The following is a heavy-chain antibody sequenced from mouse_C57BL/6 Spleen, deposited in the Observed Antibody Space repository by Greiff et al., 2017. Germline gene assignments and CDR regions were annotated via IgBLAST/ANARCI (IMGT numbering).Heavy chain of an antibody. CDR3: ARSHYEGNAMDY. V-gene: IGHV1-64*01. Sequence: VQLQQPGAELVKPGASVKLSCKASGYTFTSYWMHWVKQRPGQGLEWIGMIHPNSGSTNYNEKFKSKATLTVDKSSSTAYMQLSSLTSEDSAVYYCARSHYEGNAMDYWGQGTSVTVSS. D-gene: IGHD2-4*01. CDR2: IHPNSGST. J-gene: IGHJ4*01. CDR1: GYTFTSYW.